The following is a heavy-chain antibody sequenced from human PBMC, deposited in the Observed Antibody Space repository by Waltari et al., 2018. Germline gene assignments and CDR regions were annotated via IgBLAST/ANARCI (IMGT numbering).Heavy chain of an antibody. D-gene: IGHD2-2*03. CDR1: GYAINSGFY. V-gene: IGHV4-38-2*01. CDR2: IYHDGTT. Sequence: QVQLQESGPSLVKPSETLSLTCDGSGYAINSGFYWGWIRQPPGKGLEWIATIYHDGTTFYNPSLKSRVTVSMDTSKNQFSLKLGSVTAADTAVYYCSRQVLGYCTSAACRRLESWGQGTLVTVSS. CDR3: SRQVLGYCTSAACRRLES. J-gene: IGHJ4*02.